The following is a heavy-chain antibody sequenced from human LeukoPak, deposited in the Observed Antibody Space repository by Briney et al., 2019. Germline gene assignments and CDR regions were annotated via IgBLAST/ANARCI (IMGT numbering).Heavy chain of an antibody. CDR1: GFTFSSYG. J-gene: IGHJ4*02. Sequence: GGSLRLSCAASGFTFSSYGMHWVRQAPGKGLEWVAVIWYDGSNKYYADSVKGRFTISRDNSKNTLYLQMNGLRAEDTAVYYCAKDDTDTDFDYRGQGTLVTVSS. CDR3: AKDDTDTDFDY. V-gene: IGHV3-33*06. CDR2: IWYDGSNK.